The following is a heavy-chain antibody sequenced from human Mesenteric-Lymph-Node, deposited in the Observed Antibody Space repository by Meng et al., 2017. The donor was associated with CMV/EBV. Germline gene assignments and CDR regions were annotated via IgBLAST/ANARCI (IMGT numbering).Heavy chain of an antibody. CDR3: ARNDNYYDSSGYYYYGMDV. J-gene: IGHJ6*02. CDR1: GGSISSGGYY. V-gene: IGHV4-31*03. CDR2: IYYSGST. D-gene: IGHD3-22*01. Sequence: LRLSCTVSGGSISSGGYYWSWIRQHPGKGLEWIGYIYYSGSTYYNPSLKSRVTISVDTSKNQFSLKLSSVTAADTAVYYCARNDNYYDSSGYYYYGMDVWGQGTTVTVSS.